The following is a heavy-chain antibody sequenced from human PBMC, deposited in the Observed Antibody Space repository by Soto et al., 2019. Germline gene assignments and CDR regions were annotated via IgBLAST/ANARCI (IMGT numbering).Heavy chain of an antibody. CDR1: GFTFSSYG. CDR2: ISYDGSNK. V-gene: IGHV3-30*18. Sequence: QVQLVESGGGVAQPGRSLRLSCAASGFTFSSYGMHWVRQAPGKGLEWVAVISYDGSNKYYADAVKGRFTISRDNSKNTLYLQMNSLRAEDTAVYYCAKDSRIVVVTAPYDYWGQGTLVTVSS. CDR3: AKDSRIVVVTAPYDY. D-gene: IGHD2-21*02. J-gene: IGHJ4*02.